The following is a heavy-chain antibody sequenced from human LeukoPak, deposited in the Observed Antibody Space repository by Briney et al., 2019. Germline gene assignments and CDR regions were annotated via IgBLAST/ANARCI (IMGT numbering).Heavy chain of an antibody. D-gene: IGHD2-2*01. J-gene: IGHJ4*02. CDR1: GYTFTSYD. V-gene: IGHV1-8*01. CDR2: MNPNSGNT. Sequence: ASVKVSCKASGYTFTSYDINWVRQATGQGLEWMGWMNPNSGNTGYAQKFQGRVTMTRNTSISTAYMELSSLRSGDTAVYYCARGLRYCSSTSCYHFDYWGQGTLVTVSS. CDR3: ARGLRYCSSTSCYHFDY.